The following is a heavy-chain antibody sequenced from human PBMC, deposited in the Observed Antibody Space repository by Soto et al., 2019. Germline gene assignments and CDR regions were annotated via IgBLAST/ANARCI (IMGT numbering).Heavy chain of an antibody. Sequence: PGGSLRLSCAASGFTFSSYAMSWVRQAPGEGLEWVSAISGSGGSTYYADSVKGRFTISRDNSKNTLYLQMNSLRAEDTAVYYCAKVNYYDSSGHTPDYFDFWAQGTLVTVSS. V-gene: IGHV3-23*01. D-gene: IGHD3-22*01. CDR3: AKVNYYDSSGHTPDYFDF. CDR2: ISGSGGST. CDR1: GFTFSSYA. J-gene: IGHJ4*02.